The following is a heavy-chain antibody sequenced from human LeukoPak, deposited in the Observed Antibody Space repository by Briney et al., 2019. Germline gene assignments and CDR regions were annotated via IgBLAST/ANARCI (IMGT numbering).Heavy chain of an antibody. D-gene: IGHD5-18*01. CDR2: IYYSGST. Sequence: SETLSLTCTVSGGSIISYYWSWIRQPPGKGLEWIGYIYYSGSTNYNPSLKSRVTISVDTSKNQFSLKLRSLTAADTAVYYCARHVGYGNNWFDPWGQGTLVTVSS. J-gene: IGHJ5*02. CDR3: ARHVGYGNNWFDP. CDR1: GGSIISYY. V-gene: IGHV4-59*08.